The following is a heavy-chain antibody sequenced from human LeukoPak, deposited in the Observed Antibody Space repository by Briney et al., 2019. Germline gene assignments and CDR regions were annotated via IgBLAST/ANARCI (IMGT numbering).Heavy chain of an antibody. J-gene: IGHJ6*02. CDR3: ANEALPLTRGYDLAAGGAYYYYGMDV. D-gene: IGHD3/OR15-3a*01. CDR2: IRYDGSNK. CDR1: GFTFSSYG. V-gene: IGHV3-30*02. Sequence: GGSLRLSCAASGFTFSSYGMHWVRQAPGKGLEWVAFIRYDGSNKYYADSVKGRFTISRDNSKNTLYLQMNSLRAEDTAVYYCANEALPLTRGYDLAAGGAYYYYGMDVWGQGTTVTVSS.